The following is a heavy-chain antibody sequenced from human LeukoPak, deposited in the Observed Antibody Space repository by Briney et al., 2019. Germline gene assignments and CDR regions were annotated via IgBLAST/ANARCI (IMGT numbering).Heavy chain of an antibody. CDR2: IYYSGSP. CDR3: AKHRSPYYYGMDV. Sequence: SETLSLTCTVSGGSISSYYWSWIRQPPGKGLEWIGYIYYSGSPNYNPSPKSRVTISVDTSESQFSLKLTSVTAADTAVYYCAKHRSPYYYGMDVWGQGTTVTVSS. J-gene: IGHJ6*02. V-gene: IGHV4-59*08. CDR1: GGSISSYY.